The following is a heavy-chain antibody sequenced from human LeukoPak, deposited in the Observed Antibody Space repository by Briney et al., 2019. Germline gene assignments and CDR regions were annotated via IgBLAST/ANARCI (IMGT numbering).Heavy chain of an antibody. CDR3: ARDWTYYYDSSGYSGDY. J-gene: IGHJ4*02. D-gene: IGHD3-22*01. Sequence: RASVTVSCKASGYTFTSYGISWVRQAPGQGLEWMGWISAYNGNTNYAQKLQGRVTMTTDTSTSTAYMELRSLRSDDTAVYYCARDWTYYYDSSGYSGDYWGQGTLVTVSS. V-gene: IGHV1-18*01. CDR2: ISAYNGNT. CDR1: GYTFTSYG.